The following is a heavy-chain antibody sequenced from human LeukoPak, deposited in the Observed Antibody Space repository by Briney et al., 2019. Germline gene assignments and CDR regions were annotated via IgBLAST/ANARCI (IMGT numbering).Heavy chain of an antibody. D-gene: IGHD3-22*01. J-gene: IGHJ5*02. V-gene: IGHV3-15*01. CDR2: IKSKTDGGTT. CDR1: GFTFSNAW. Sequence: PGGSLRLSCAASGFTFSNAWKSWVRQAPGKGLEWVGRIKSKTDGGTTDYAAPVKGRFTISRDDSKNSLYLQMNSLKTEDTAVYYCASLYYYDSSAPWGQGTLVTVSS. CDR3: ASLYYYDSSAP.